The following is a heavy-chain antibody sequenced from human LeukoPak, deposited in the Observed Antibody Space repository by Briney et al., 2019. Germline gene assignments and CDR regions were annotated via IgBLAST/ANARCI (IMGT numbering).Heavy chain of an antibody. Sequence: AGGSLTLSCAASGITFSTAWMSWFRQAPGKGLEWVGRIKSKIGGATADYAAPVKDRFTISRDDSKNTLYLQMNSLKTEDTAVYYCATDRAWFDPWGQGTPVTVSS. D-gene: IGHD3-10*01. CDR1: GITFSTAW. V-gene: IGHV3-15*01. CDR2: IKSKIGGATA. J-gene: IGHJ5*02. CDR3: ATDRAWFDP.